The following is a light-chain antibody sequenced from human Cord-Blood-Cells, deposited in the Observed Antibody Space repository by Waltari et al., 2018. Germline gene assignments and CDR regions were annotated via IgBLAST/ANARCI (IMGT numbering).Light chain of an antibody. CDR2: QDS. J-gene: IGLJ1*01. CDR1: KLGDKY. Sequence: SSELTQPPSVSVSPGQTASITCPGDKLGDKYASWYQQKPGHSPVLVIYQDSKRPSGIPERFSGSNSGNTATLTISGTQAMDEADYYCQAWDSSFYVFGTGTKVTVL. V-gene: IGLV3-1*01. CDR3: QAWDSSFYV.